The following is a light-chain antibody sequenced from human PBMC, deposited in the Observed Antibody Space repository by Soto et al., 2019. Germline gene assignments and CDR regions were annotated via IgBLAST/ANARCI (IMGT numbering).Light chain of an antibody. V-gene: IGLV2-14*01. CDR2: EVS. J-gene: IGLJ1*01. CDR3: SSYTSSSAL. CDR1: SSDVGSYNY. Sequence: SVLTHPASVSGSPGQAITISCTGTSSDVGSYNYVSWYQQHPGKAPKLMIYEVSDRPSGISSRFSGSKSGNTASLTISGLQTEDEADYYCSSYTSSSALFGTGTTVTVL.